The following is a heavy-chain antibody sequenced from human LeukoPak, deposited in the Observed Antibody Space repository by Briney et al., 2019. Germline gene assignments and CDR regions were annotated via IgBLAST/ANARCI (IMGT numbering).Heavy chain of an antibody. CDR3: ARDHSSGWSLRYRGYFDY. Sequence: QPGGSLRLSCAASGFTFRSYAMHWVRQAPGKGLEYVSAISSNGGSTYYANSVKGRFTISRDNSKNTLYLQMGSLRAEDMAVYYCARDHSSGWSLRYRGYFDYWGQGTLVTVSS. CDR2: ISSNGGST. V-gene: IGHV3-64*01. J-gene: IGHJ4*02. D-gene: IGHD6-19*01. CDR1: GFTFRSYA.